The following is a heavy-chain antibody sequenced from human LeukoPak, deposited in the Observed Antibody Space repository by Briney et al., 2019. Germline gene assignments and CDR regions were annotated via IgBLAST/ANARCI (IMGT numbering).Heavy chain of an antibody. J-gene: IGHJ6*03. Sequence: PSETLSLTCAVYGGSFSGYYWSWIRQPPGKGLEWIGEINHSGSTNYNPSLKSRVTISVDTSKNQFSLKLSSVTAADTAVYYCARRVQLRFRAYYYYYMDVWGKGTTVTVSS. CDR1: GGSFSGYY. CDR2: INHSGST. D-gene: IGHD5-18*01. CDR3: ARRVQLRFRAYYYYYMDV. V-gene: IGHV4-34*01.